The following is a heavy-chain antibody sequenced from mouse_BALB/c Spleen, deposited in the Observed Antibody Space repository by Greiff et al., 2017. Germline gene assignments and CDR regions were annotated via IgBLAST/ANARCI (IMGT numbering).Heavy chain of an antibody. CDR3: ARGFITTVVAPFAY. CDR1: GYAFSSYW. CDR2: IYPGDGDT. J-gene: IGHJ3*01. Sequence: QVQLQQSGAELVRPGSSVKISCKASGYAFSSYWMNWVKQRPGQGLEWIGQIYPGDGDTNYNGKFKGKSTLTADKSSSTAYMQLSSLTSEDSAVYFCARGFITTVVAPFAYWGQGTLVTVSA. V-gene: IGHV1-80*01. D-gene: IGHD1-1*01.